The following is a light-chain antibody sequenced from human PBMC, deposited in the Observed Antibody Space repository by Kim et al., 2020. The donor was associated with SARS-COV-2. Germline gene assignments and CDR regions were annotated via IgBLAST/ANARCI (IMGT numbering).Light chain of an antibody. J-gene: IGLJ3*02. CDR2: SSN. CDR3: AAWDDSLNGPV. CDR1: SSNIGSNP. Sequence: QSVLTQPPSASGTPGQRVTISCSGSSSNIGSNPVNWYQQLPPGTAPKLLIYSSNQRPLGVPDRFSGSKSGTSASLAISGLQSEDEADYYCAAWDDSLNGPVFGGGSRLTVL. V-gene: IGLV1-44*01.